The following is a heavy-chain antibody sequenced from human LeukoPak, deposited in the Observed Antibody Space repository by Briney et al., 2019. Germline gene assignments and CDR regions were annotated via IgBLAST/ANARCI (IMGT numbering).Heavy chain of an antibody. D-gene: IGHD6-13*01. V-gene: IGHV3-7*03. CDR2: IKQDGSET. CDR1: GFTFTNNF. J-gene: IGHJ4*02. Sequence: GGSLRLSCAASGFTFTNNFMSWVRQVPGKGLEWVANIKQDGSETTYADSVRGRFTISRDNAKNSLYLQMNSLRAEDTALYYCAREGIAAAGTDYWGQGTLVTVSS. CDR3: AREGIAAAGTDY.